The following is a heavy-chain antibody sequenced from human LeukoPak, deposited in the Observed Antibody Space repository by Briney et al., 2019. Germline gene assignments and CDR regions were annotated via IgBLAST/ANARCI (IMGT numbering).Heavy chain of an antibody. J-gene: IGHJ4*02. D-gene: IGHD6-19*01. CDR3: ARGIAVAGRGY. Sequence: ASVKVSCKASGYTFTSYAMHWVRQAPGQRLEWMGWINAGDGNTKYSQKFQGRVTITRDTSASTAYMELSSLRSEDTAVYYCARGIAVAGRGYWGQGTLVTASS. CDR2: INAGDGNT. V-gene: IGHV1-3*01. CDR1: GYTFTSYA.